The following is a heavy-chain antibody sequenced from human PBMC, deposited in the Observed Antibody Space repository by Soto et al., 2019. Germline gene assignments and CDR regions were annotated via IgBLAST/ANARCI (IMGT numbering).Heavy chain of an antibody. J-gene: IGHJ4*02. CDR2: IIPIFGTA. D-gene: IGHD1-26*01. V-gene: IGHV1-69*13. Sequence: SVKVSCKASGGTFSSYAISWLRQAPGQGLEWMGGIIPIFGTANYAQKFQGRVTITADESTSTAYMELSSLRSEDTAVYYCARSARPGATTPFDYWGQGTLVTVSS. CDR3: ARSARPGATTPFDY. CDR1: GGTFSSYA.